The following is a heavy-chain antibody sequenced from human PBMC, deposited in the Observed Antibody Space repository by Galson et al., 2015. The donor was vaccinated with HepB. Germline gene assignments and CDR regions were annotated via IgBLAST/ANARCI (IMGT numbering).Heavy chain of an antibody. CDR3: AKRPLGDWLDY. V-gene: IGHV3-23*01. J-gene: IGHJ4*02. D-gene: IGHD2-21*02. Sequence: SLRLSCAASGFTFSSYAMNWVRQAPGKGLEWVSVISGDGISTYYADSVKGRFTISRDNSKNTLYLQMNSLRAEDTAIYYCAKRPLGDWLDYWGQGTLVTVSS. CDR1: GFTFSSYA. CDR2: ISGDGIST.